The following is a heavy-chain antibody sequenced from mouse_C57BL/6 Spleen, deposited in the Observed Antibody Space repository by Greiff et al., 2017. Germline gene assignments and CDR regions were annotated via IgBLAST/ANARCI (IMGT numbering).Heavy chain of an antibody. CDR1: GFTFSSYA. D-gene: IGHD2-1*01. V-gene: IGHV5-4*01. J-gene: IGHJ3*01. Sequence: EVQLVESGGGLVKPGGSLKLSCAASGFTFSSYAMSWVRQTPEKRLEWVATISDGGSYTYYPDNVKGRFTISRDNAKNNLYLQMSHLKSEDTAMYYCARDGNPCAYWGQGTLVTVSA. CDR3: ARDGNPCAY. CDR2: ISDGGSYT.